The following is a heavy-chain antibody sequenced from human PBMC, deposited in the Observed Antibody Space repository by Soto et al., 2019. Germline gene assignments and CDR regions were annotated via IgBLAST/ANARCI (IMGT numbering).Heavy chain of an antibody. Sequence: ASVKVSCKASGYTFTGYYMHWVRQAPGQGLEWMGWINPNSGGTNYAQKFQGRATMTRDTSISTAYMELSRLRSDDTAVYCCARVVDSGSYKPFDYWGQGTLVTVSS. CDR3: ARVVDSGSYKPFDY. CDR1: GYTFTGYY. V-gene: IGHV1-2*02. J-gene: IGHJ4*02. D-gene: IGHD1-26*01. CDR2: INPNSGGT.